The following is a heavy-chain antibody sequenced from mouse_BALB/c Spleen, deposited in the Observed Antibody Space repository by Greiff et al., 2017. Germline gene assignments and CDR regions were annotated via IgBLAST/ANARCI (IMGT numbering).Heavy chain of an antibody. D-gene: IGHD1-1*01. Sequence: VQLQQSGPELVKPGASVKISCKASGYTFTDYNMHWVKQSHGKSLEWIGYIYPYNGGTGYNQKFKSKATLTVDNSSSTAYMELRSLTSEDSAVYYCAKRGVHYGSSPFAYWGQGTLVTVSA. CDR2: IYPYNGGT. J-gene: IGHJ3*01. CDR1: GYTFTDYN. CDR3: AKRGVHYGSSPFAY. V-gene: IGHV1S29*02.